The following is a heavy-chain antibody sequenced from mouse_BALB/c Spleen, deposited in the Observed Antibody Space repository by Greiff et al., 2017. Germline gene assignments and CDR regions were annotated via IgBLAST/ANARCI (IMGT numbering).Heavy chain of an antibody. Sequence: EVQLHQSGAELVRPGALVKLSCKASGFNIKDYYMHWVKQRPEQGLEWIGWIDPENGNTIYDPKFQGKASITADTSSNTAYLQLSSLTSEDTAVYYCAPAYYGSSFYAMDYWGQGTSVTVSS. CDR2: IDPENGNT. J-gene: IGHJ4*01. D-gene: IGHD1-1*01. CDR3: APAYYGSSFYAMDY. V-gene: IGHV14-1*02. CDR1: GFNIKDYY.